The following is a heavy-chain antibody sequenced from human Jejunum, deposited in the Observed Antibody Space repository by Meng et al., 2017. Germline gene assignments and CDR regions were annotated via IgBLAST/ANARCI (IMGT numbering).Heavy chain of an antibody. V-gene: IGHV6-1*01. Sequence: SETLSLTCAISGDSVSSNRALWHWVRQSPSRGLEWLGQTYYRSEWQNHYGVSVKSRITINADTSRNHFSLHLNSVTPEDTAVYYCTTWYGEYWGQGTLVTVS. CDR2: TYYRSEWQN. J-gene: IGHJ4*02. CDR3: TTWYGEY. D-gene: IGHD3-10*01. CDR1: GDSVSSNRAL.